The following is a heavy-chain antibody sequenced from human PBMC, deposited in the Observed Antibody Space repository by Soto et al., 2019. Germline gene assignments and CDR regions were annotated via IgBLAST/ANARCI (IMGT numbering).Heavy chain of an antibody. Sequence: EVQLLDSGGGLVQPGGALRLSCSASGFIFSSYALNLVRQAPGKGLEWVSAISGSGGSIYYADSVKGRFTISRDNSKTTLYLQMDSLRAEDRAVYYCAKGGGDILRYGMDVWGQGTTVTVSS. CDR3: AKGGGDILRYGMDV. V-gene: IGHV3-23*01. D-gene: IGHD2-21*02. J-gene: IGHJ6*02. CDR1: GFIFSSYA. CDR2: ISGSGGSI.